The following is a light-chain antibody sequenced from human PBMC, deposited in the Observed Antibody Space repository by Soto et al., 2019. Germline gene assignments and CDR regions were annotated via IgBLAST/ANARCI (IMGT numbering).Light chain of an antibody. Sequence: DLQMTQSPSSVSASVGDRVTITCRASQRISTWLAWYQQRPGRAPKLLIYAASSLQSGVPSRFSGSGSGTDFTLTNSSLQPVDFATYYCQQANSFPITFGGGTKVEIK. CDR2: AAS. J-gene: IGKJ4*01. CDR3: QQANSFPIT. V-gene: IGKV1-12*01. CDR1: QRISTW.